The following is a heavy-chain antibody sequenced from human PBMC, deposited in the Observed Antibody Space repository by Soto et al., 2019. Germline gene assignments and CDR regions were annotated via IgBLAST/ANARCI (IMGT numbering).Heavy chain of an antibody. J-gene: IGHJ4*02. D-gene: IGHD3-10*01. CDR1: GFTFSDHY. V-gene: IGHV3-72*01. Sequence: EVQLVESGGGLVQPGGSLRLSCAASGFTFSDHYMDWVRQAPGKGLEWVGRSKNKANSYTTEYAASVKGRFTISRDDSKNSLYLQMNSLETEDTAMYYCARDFSTTIRGVVYWCQGTLVTVSS. CDR2: SKNKANSYTT. CDR3: ARDFSTTIRGVVY.